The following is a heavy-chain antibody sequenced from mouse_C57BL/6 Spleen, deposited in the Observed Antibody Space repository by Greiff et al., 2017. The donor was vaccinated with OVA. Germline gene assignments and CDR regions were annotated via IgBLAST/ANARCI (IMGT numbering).Heavy chain of an antibody. D-gene: IGHD2-4*01. CDR3: AIRDDYGGFAY. Sequence: QVQLQQPGAELVKPGASVKVSCKASGYTFTSYWMHWVKQRPGQGLEWLGRIHPSDSDPNYNQKFKGKATLTVDKSSSTAYMQLSSLTSEDSAVYYCAIRDDYGGFAYWGQGTLVTVSA. CDR2: IHPSDSDP. V-gene: IGHV1-74*01. J-gene: IGHJ3*01. CDR1: GYTFTSYW.